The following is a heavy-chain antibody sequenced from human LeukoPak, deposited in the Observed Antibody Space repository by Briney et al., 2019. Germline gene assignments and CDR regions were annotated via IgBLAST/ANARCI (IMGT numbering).Heavy chain of an antibody. CDR3: AKSGAYYGSGDGMDV. CDR2: ISYDGSNK. D-gene: IGHD3-10*01. J-gene: IGHJ6*02. CDR1: GFSFISYG. Sequence: GSLRLSCAASGFSFISYGMYWVCQAPGKGLEWVAVISYDGSNKYYVDSVKGRFTFSRDNSKNTLYLQMDSLRIKDTAVYYCAKSGAYYGSGDGMDVWGQGTTVTVSS. V-gene: IGHV3-30*18.